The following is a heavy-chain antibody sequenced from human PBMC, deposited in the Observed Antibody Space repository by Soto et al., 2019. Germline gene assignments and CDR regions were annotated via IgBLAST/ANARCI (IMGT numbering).Heavy chain of an antibody. Sequence: QVQLVESGGGEVQPGRSLTISCAASGFTFSTYGMHWVRQTPGKGLEWGAGISYDGTNKFYSDSVKGRFTISRDNFKNTLTLQMNSLRADDTAVYSCAKDLQSYGDYDYYCYGMDVWGLGTRVTVSS. D-gene: IGHD4-17*01. CDR3: AKDLQSYGDYDYYCYGMDV. V-gene: IGHV3-30*18. CDR2: ISYDGTNK. CDR1: GFTFSTYG. J-gene: IGHJ6*02.